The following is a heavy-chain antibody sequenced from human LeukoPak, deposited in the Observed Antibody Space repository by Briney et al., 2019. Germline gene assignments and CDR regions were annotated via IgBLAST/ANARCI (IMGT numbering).Heavy chain of an antibody. CDR3: ARAPTYYYDSSGPYFDY. J-gene: IGHJ4*02. D-gene: IGHD3-22*01. V-gene: IGHV3-66*01. Sequence: GGSLRLSCAASGFTVSSNYMSWVRQAPGKGLEWVSVIYSGGSTYYVDSVKGRFTISRDNSKNTLYLQMNSLRAEDTAVYYCARAPTYYYDSSGPYFDYWGQGTLVTVSS. CDR2: IYSGGST. CDR1: GFTVSSNY.